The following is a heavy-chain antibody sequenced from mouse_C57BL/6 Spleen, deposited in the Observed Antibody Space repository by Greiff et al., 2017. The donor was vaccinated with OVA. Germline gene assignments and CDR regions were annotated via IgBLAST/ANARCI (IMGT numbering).Heavy chain of an antibody. J-gene: IGHJ4*01. CDR1: GYTFTSYW. CDR3: TRGGTTVDAMDY. CDR2: MYPGNSDT. Sequence: EVQLQQSGTVLARPGASVKMSCKTSGYTFTSYWMHWVKQRPGQGLEWIGAMYPGNSDTSYNQKFKGKAKLTAVTSASTAYMELSSLTNEDSAVYYCTRGGTTVDAMDYWGQGTSVTVSS. D-gene: IGHD1-1*01. V-gene: IGHV1-5*01.